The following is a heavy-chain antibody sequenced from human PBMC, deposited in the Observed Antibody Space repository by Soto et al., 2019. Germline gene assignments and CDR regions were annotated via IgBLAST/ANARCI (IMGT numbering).Heavy chain of an antibody. D-gene: IGHD2-15*01. CDR3: ARIAGGVVAT. CDR1: GGSINSADYS. V-gene: IGHV4-30-4*01. Sequence: PSETVSLTCTVSGGSINSADYSWSWIRQPPGKGLECIGNIYYSGASFYNPSLESRIDVSIDTSKNQLSLNLISVTAADTAMYYCARIAGGVVATWGQGTLVTVSS. CDR2: IYYSGAS. J-gene: IGHJ5*02.